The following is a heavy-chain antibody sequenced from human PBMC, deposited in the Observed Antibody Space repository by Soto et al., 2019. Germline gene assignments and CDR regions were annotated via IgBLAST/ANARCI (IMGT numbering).Heavy chain of an antibody. Sequence: ASVKVSCKASGGTFSSYAISWVRQAPGQGLEWMGGIIPIFGTANYAQKFQGRVTITADESTSTAYTELSSLRSEDTAVYYCARDGRREAVVVPAAMRDYYYYGMDVWGQGTTVTVS. J-gene: IGHJ6*02. CDR1: GGTFSSYA. CDR3: ARDGRREAVVVPAAMRDYYYYGMDV. CDR2: IIPIFGTA. D-gene: IGHD2-2*01. V-gene: IGHV1-69*13.